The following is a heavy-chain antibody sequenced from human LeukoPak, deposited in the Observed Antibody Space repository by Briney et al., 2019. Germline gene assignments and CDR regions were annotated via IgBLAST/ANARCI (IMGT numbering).Heavy chain of an antibody. CDR1: GFTFSSYA. V-gene: IGHV3-23*01. CDR2: ISGSGGST. D-gene: IGHD4-17*01. Sequence: AGGSLRLSCAASGFTFSSYAMSWVRQAPGKGLEWVSAISGSGGSTYYADSVKGRFTISRDNSKNTLYLQMNSLRAEDTAVYYCAKAPPLSYGDYEYYFDYWGQGTLVTVSS. CDR3: AKAPPLSYGDYEYYFDY. J-gene: IGHJ4*02.